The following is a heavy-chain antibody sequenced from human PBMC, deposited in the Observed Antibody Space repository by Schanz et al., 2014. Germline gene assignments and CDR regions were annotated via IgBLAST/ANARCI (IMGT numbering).Heavy chain of an antibody. V-gene: IGHV3-66*01. CDR2: IYSGGST. D-gene: IGHD3-3*01. J-gene: IGHJ4*02. CDR3: ARDKGGYYPFDY. Sequence: DVQLVESGGGLVQPGGSLRLSCAASGFTVSSDYMSWVRQAPGKGLEWVSLIYSGGSTYYPDSVKGRFSISRDNSKNTLYLQMNSLRAEDTAVYYCARDKGGYYPFDYWGQGTLVTVSS. CDR1: GFTVSSDY.